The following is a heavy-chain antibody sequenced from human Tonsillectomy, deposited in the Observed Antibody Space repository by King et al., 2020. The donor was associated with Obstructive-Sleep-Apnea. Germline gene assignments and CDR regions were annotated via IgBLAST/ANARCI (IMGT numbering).Heavy chain of an antibody. D-gene: IGHD2-15*01. CDR2: IWYDGSYK. J-gene: IGHJ6*02. V-gene: IGHV3-33*01. CDR3: ARDYIEVVVAGSQVGMDV. CDR1: GFTFRRYG. Sequence: VQLVESGGGVVQPGRSLRLSCEVSGFTFRRYGIHWVRQAPGKGLEWVAVIWYDGSYKYYADSVKGRFTISRDNSKNTLYLEMRSLRVEDTAVYYCARDYIEVVVAGSQVGMDVWGQGTSVTVSS.